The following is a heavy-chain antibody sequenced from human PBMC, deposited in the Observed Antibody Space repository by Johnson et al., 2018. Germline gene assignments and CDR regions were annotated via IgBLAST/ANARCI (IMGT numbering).Heavy chain of an antibody. J-gene: IGHJ4*02. CDR2: VFVGDSDA. CDR3: ARLPQTGALFDY. V-gene: IGHV5-51*01. Sequence: VQLVESGAEVKKPGESMKISCKASGYKFTNYWIGWMRQMPGKGLEWMGVVFVGDSDASYSPSLQGQVTISADKSFSTAYLQWSSLKASDTAMYYCARLPQTGALFDYWGQGTLVTVSS. D-gene: IGHD3-10*01. CDR1: GYKFTNYW.